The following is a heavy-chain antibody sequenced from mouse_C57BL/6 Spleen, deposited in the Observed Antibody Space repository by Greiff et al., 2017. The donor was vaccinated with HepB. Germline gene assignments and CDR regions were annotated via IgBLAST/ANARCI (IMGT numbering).Heavy chain of an antibody. CDR1: GYAFSSSW. CDR3: ARGITTVVATPFAY. Sequence: QVQLKQSGPELVKPGASVKISCKASGYAFSSSWMNWVKQRPGKGLEWIGRIYPGDGDTNYNGKFKGKATLTADKSSSTAYMQLSSLTSEDSAVYFCARGITTVVATPFAYWGQGTLVTVSA. D-gene: IGHD1-1*01. CDR2: IYPGDGDT. V-gene: IGHV1-82*01. J-gene: IGHJ3*01.